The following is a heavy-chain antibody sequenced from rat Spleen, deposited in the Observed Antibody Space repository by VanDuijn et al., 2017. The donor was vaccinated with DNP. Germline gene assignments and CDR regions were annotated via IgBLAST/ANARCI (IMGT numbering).Heavy chain of an antibody. V-gene: IGHV3-1*01. J-gene: IGHJ2*01. CDR3: ARFAVGRILETLLDY. Sequence: EVQLQESGPGLVKPSQSLSLTCSVTGYSITSNYWGWIRKFPGNKMEWMGYISYSGSTTYNPSLKSRISITKDTSKNQFFLQLNSVTAEDTATDYCARFAVGRILETLLDYWGQGVMVTVSS. D-gene: IGHD4-2*01. CDR1: GYSITSNY. CDR2: ISYSGST.